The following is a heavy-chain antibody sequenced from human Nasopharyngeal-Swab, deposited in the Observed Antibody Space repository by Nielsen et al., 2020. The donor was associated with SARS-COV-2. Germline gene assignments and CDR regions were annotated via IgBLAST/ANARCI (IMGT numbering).Heavy chain of an antibody. V-gene: IGHV4-59*08. J-gene: IGHJ3*02. CDR3: ARRGTGGKKGAFDI. D-gene: IGHD2-8*02. Sequence: WSRQPPGKGLEWIGYIYYSGSTNYNPSLKSRVTISVDASKNQFSLKLSSVTAADTAVYYCARRGTGGKKGAFDIWGQGTMVTVS. CDR2: IYYSGST.